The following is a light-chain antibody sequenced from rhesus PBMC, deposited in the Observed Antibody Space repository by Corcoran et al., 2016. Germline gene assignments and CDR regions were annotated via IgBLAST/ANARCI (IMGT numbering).Light chain of an antibody. V-gene: IGLV2-32*01. CDR1: SSDIGGYNY. CDR3: CSYAGNYTYI. CDR2: GVS. J-gene: IGLJ1*01. Sequence: QAALTQPRSVSGSPGQSVTISCTGTSSDIGGYNYVSWYQQHPGTAPKLMIYGVSRRPSGVSDRFSGSKSGNTASLPISGLQAEDEADYYCCSYAGNYTYIFGVGTRLTVL.